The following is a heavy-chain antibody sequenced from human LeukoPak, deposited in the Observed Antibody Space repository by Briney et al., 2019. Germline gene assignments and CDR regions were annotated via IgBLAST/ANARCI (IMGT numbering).Heavy chain of an antibody. CDR1: GGSIRSSYYY. D-gene: IGHD3-22*01. Sequence: SETLSLTCTVSGGSIRSSYYYWGWIRQPPGKGLEWIGSIYDSGSTYYNPSLKSRVTISVDTSKNQFSLKLNSVTAADTAVYYCARENYYDGSGSPSASAPVDHWGQGTLVTVSS. J-gene: IGHJ4*02. CDR3: ARENYYDGSGSPSASAPVDH. CDR2: IYDSGST. V-gene: IGHV4-39*02.